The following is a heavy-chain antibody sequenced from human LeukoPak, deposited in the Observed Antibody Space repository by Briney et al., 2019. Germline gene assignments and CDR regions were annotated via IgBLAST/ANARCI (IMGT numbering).Heavy chain of an antibody. Sequence: PGGSLRLSCAASGFTVSSNYMSWVRQAPGKGLEWIGEINHSGSTNYNPSLKSRVTISVDTSKNQFSLKLSSVTAADTAVYYCARGSNPPAALDYWGQGTLVTVSS. J-gene: IGHJ4*02. CDR3: ARGSNPPAALDY. D-gene: IGHD6-13*01. CDR2: INHSGST. V-gene: IGHV4-34*01. CDR1: GFTVSSNY.